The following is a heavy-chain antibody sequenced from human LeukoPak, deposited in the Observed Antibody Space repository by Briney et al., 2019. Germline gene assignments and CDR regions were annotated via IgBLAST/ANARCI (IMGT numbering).Heavy chain of an antibody. CDR3: ARDLSYGSGSYLDY. D-gene: IGHD3-10*01. J-gene: IGHJ4*02. V-gene: IGHV4-59*01. CDR2: IYYSGST. CDR1: GGSISSYY. Sequence: SETLSPTCTVSGGSISSYYWSWIRQPPGKGLEWIGYIYYSGSTNYNPSLKSRVTISVDTSKNQFSLKLTSVTAADTAVYYCARDLSYGSGSYLDYWGQGTLVTVSS.